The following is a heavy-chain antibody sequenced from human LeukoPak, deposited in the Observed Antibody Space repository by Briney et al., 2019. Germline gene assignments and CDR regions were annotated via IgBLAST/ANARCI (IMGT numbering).Heavy chain of an antibody. Sequence: SETLSLTCTVSGGSISSYYWSWIRQPPGKGLEWIGYIYYSGSTNYNPSLRSRVTISVDTSKNQFSLKLSSVTAADTAVYYCARVSVAAHFYFDYWGQGTLVTVSS. CDR1: GGSISSYY. CDR2: IYYSGST. CDR3: ARVSVAAHFYFDY. J-gene: IGHJ4*02. D-gene: IGHD6-6*01. V-gene: IGHV4-59*01.